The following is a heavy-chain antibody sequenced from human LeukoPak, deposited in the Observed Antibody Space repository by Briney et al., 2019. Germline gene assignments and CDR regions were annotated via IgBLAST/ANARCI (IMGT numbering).Heavy chain of an antibody. CDR1: GGSISGYY. J-gene: IGHJ6*02. V-gene: IGHV4-59*01. Sequence: SETLSLTCTVSGGSISGYYWSWIRQPPGKGLEWIGYIYYSGSTNYNPSLKSRVTISVDTSKNQFSLKLSSVTAADTAVYYCARERVVVAASYYYYGMDVWGQGTTVTVSS. D-gene: IGHD2-15*01. CDR2: IYYSGST. CDR3: ARERVVVAASYYYYGMDV.